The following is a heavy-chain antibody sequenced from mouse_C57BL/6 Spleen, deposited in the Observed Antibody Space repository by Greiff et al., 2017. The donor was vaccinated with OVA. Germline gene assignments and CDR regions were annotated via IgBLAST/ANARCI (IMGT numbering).Heavy chain of an antibody. J-gene: IGHJ4*01. Sequence: VQLQQSGPVLVKPGASVKMSCKASGCTFTDYYMNWVKQSHGKSLEWIGVINPYNGGTSYNQKFKGKATLTVDKSSSTAYMELNSLTSEDSAVYYCASYGYYYAMDYWGQGTSVTVSS. D-gene: IGHD1-1*02. CDR2: INPYNGGT. CDR3: ASYGYYYAMDY. CDR1: GCTFTDYY. V-gene: IGHV1-19*01.